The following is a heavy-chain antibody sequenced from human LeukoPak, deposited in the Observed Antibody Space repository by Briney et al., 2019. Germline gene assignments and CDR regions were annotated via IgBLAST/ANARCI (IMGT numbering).Heavy chain of an antibody. Sequence: PSETLSLTCTVSGGSISSYYWCWIRQPPGKGLEWIGYIYYSGSTNYYPSLKSRVTISVDTSKNQFSLKLSSVTAADTAVYYCARVPLLWSAGRDYMDVWGKGTTVTVSS. CDR2: IYYSGST. CDR3: ARVPLLWSAGRDYMDV. V-gene: IGHV4-59*01. D-gene: IGHD3-10*01. CDR1: GGSISSYY. J-gene: IGHJ6*03.